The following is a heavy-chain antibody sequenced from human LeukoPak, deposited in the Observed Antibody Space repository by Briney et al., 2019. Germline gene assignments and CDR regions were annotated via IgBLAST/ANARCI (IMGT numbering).Heavy chain of an antibody. CDR2: ISYDGSNK. CDR3: AKALSGYEYYFDY. CDR1: GFTFSTSG. D-gene: IGHD5-12*01. J-gene: IGHJ4*02. Sequence: GGSLRLSCAASGFTFSTSGMHWVRQAPGKGLEWVAVISYDGSNKYYADSVKGRFTISRANSKNTLSLQMNSLRLEDTALYYCAKALSGYEYYFDYWGQGTLVTVSS. V-gene: IGHV3-30*18.